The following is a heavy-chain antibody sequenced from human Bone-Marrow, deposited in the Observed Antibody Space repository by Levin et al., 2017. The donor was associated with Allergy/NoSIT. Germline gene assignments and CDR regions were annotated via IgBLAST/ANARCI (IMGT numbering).Heavy chain of an antibody. V-gene: IGHV3-30*04. CDR1: GFTFRNYE. CDR2: ISNDGRNV. J-gene: IGHJ6*02. CDR3: ARGDEAAVAGSYYYGMDV. D-gene: IGHD6-19*01. Sequence: GGSLRLSCAASGFTFRNYEMHWVRQAPGKGMEWVAVISNDGRNVFYADSVKGRFTISRDNSKNTMYLEMNSLRPEDTAVYYCARGDEAAVAGSYYYGMDVWGQGTTVSVSS.